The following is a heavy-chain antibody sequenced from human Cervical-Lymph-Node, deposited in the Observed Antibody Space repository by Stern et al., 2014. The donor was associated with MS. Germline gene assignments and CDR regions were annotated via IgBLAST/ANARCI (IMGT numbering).Heavy chain of an antibody. D-gene: IGHD6-13*01. J-gene: IGHJ4*02. V-gene: IGHV1-69*01. CDR3: VRDQGGIAAS. CDR1: GGTFSSME. CDR2: ISPLFGTT. Sequence: VQLVESGAEVKRPGSSMRVSCQASGGTFSSMEISWVRQAPGQGLEWLGVISPLFGTTNYAQKVQDRVTITADESTSTVNMDLSSLRSEDTAVYYCVRDQGGIAASWGQGTLVTVSS.